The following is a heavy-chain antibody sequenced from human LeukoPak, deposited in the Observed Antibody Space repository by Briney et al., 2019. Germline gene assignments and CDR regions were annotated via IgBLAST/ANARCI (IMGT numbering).Heavy chain of an antibody. Sequence: SETLSLTCTVSGGSISSSSYYWGWIRQPPGKGLEWIGSIYYSGSTYYNPSLKSRVTISVDTSKNQFSLQLNSVTPEDTAVYYCARARLGAGSGWQYNWFDPWGQGTLVTVSS. J-gene: IGHJ5*02. CDR3: ARARLGAGSGWQYNWFDP. CDR1: GGSISSSSYY. CDR2: IYYSGST. V-gene: IGHV4-39*01. D-gene: IGHD6-19*01.